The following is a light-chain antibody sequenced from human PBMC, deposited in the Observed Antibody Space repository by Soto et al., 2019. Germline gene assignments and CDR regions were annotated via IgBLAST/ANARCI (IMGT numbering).Light chain of an antibody. V-gene: IGLV2-8*01. CDR2: EVS. J-gene: IGLJ1*01. CDR1: SSDVGGYNY. Sequence: QSALTQPPSASGSPGQSVTISCTGTSSDVGGYNYVSWYQQHPGKAPKLMIYEVSNRPSGVPDRFSGSKSGNTASLTVSGLQAEDEADYYCSSYAGSISYVFGTGTKLTVL. CDR3: SSYAGSISYV.